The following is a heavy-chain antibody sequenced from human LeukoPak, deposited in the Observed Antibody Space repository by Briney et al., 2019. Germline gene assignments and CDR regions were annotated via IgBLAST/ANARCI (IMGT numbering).Heavy chain of an antibody. V-gene: IGHV4-59*12. Sequence: SETLSLTCTVSGGSISSYYRSWIRQPPGKGLEWIGYIYYSGSTYYNPSLKSRVAISVDTSKNQFSLKLSSVTAADTAVYYCARGRQLAVFDYWGQGTLVTVSS. CDR2: IYYSGST. D-gene: IGHD6-6*01. J-gene: IGHJ4*02. CDR1: GGSISSYY. CDR3: ARGRQLAVFDY.